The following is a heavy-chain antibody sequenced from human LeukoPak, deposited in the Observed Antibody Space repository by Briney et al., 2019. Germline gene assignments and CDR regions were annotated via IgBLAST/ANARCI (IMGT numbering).Heavy chain of an antibody. Sequence: PGTSLRLSCAASGLTFSAYGMHWVRQAPGKGLVWVAVIWSDGTNKYYAESVRGRFTISRDNSKNTLYLQMNTLIIEDTAVYYCASAAGAFDNWGQGTMITVSS. J-gene: IGHJ3*02. D-gene: IGHD6-13*01. CDR3: ASAAGAFDN. CDR2: IWSDGTNK. V-gene: IGHV3-33*01. CDR1: GLTFSAYG.